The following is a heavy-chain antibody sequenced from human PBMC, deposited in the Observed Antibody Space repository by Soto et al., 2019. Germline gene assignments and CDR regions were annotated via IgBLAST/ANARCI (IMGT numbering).Heavy chain of an antibody. CDR3: ARCQRGYSGYDLPRGPYNWFDP. Sequence: SETLSLTCAVYGGSISSGGYSWSWIRQPPGKGLEWIGYMYHSGSTNYNPSLKSRVTISVDTSKNQFSLKLSSVTAADTAVYYCARCQRGYSGYDLPRGPYNWFDPWGQGTLVTVSS. V-gene: IGHV4-30-2*01. CDR1: GGSISSGGYS. CDR2: MYHSGST. D-gene: IGHD5-12*01. J-gene: IGHJ5*02.